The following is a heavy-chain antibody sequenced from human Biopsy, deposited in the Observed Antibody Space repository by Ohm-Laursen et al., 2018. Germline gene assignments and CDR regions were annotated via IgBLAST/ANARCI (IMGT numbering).Heavy chain of an antibody. CDR3: ARGSNDFGGLYFPR. Sequence: PGTLSLTCTVSGGSFTGHYWSWIRQPPGKGLEWIGHISCTGYTSYNASLKSRVTISVDTSRNHFSLRLSPLTAADTAVYYCARGSNDFGGLYFPRWGQGTLLTVSS. D-gene: IGHD4-23*01. CDR1: GGSFTGHY. V-gene: IGHV4-59*11. CDR2: ISCTGYT. J-gene: IGHJ4*02.